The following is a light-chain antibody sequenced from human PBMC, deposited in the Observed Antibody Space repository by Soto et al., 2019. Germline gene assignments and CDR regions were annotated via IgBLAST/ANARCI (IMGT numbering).Light chain of an antibody. CDR2: EAS. J-gene: IGKJ3*01. CDR3: QQYSRWPRET. Sequence: EIVLTQTPATLSVSPGDRVTLSCRASQSVSNYLTWYQQKPGQAPRLLIYEASKRATGIPARFSGSGSGTDFTLTINSLETEDFAVYFCQQYSRWPRETFGPGTKVDIK. CDR1: QSVSNY. V-gene: IGKV3-11*01.